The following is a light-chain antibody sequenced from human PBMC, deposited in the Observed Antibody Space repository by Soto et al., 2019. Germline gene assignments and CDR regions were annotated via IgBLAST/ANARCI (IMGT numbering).Light chain of an antibody. CDR3: SSYTTISTVV. V-gene: IGLV2-14*03. CDR1: SSDIGGYNY. J-gene: IGLJ2*01. Sequence: QSALTQPASVSGSPGQSITISCTGTSSDIGGYNYVSWYQQHPGKAPQLMIYDVSNRPSGLSNRFSGSKSGNTASLTISGLQAEEAADYYCSSYTTISTVVFGGGTQLTVL. CDR2: DVS.